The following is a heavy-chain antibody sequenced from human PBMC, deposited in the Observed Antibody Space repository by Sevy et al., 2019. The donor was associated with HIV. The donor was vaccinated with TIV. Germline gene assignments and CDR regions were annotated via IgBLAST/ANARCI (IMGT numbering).Heavy chain of an antibody. J-gene: IGHJ4*02. D-gene: IGHD2-15*01. CDR2: VSVRSGSK. Sequence: GGSLRLSCAASGFTFTNYAMSWVRQAPGKGLEWVSGVSVRSGSKYSADSVKGRFTISRDKSKNTLYLHMNSLRAEDTAVYYCAKDQGELLQYYFDYWGQGTLVTVSS. CDR1: GFTFTNYA. CDR3: AKDQGELLQYYFDY. V-gene: IGHV3-23*01.